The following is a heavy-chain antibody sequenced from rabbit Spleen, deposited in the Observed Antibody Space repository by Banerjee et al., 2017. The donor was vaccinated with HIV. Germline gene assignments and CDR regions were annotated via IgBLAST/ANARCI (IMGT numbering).Heavy chain of an antibody. D-gene: IGHD6-1*01. J-gene: IGHJ6*01. Sequence: QQQLEESGGGLVKPGASLTLTCTASGFSLSNSYYMCWVRQAPGKGLEWIACIYKSGNTYYASWAKGRFTISKSTSLNTVTLEMTSLTAADTATYFCAESDNGWYPLNLWGPGTLVTVS. V-gene: IGHV1S43*01. CDR1: GFSLSNSYY. CDR2: IYKSGNT. CDR3: AESDNGWYPLNL.